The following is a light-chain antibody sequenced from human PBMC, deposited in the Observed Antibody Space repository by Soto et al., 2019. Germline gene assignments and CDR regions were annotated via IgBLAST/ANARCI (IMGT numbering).Light chain of an antibody. CDR3: HPLTT. J-gene: IGKJ2*01. CDR2: KAS. V-gene: IGKV1-5*03. Sequence: DIQMTQSPSTLSASVGDRVTITCRASQSISSWLAWYQQKPGKAPKLLIYKASSLESGVPSRFSGSGSGTEFTLTISSLQPDDFATYYCHPLTTFGQGTKLEIK. CDR1: QSISSW.